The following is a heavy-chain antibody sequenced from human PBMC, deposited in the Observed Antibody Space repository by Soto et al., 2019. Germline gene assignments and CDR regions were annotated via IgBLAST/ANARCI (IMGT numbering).Heavy chain of an antibody. D-gene: IGHD3-22*01. Sequence: SETLSLTCAVSGDSISSGGYSWNWIRQPPGKGLEWIGYIYDSGKAYYNPSLKSRVIISVDTSENQFSLKVTSVTAADTAVYYCAAATQYFFDRNGSPTGXHFAPDMWGLGTMVTVS. V-gene: IGHV4-30-2*01. CDR2: IYDSGKA. CDR3: AAATQYFFDRNGSPTGXHFAPDM. CDR1: GDSISSGGYS. J-gene: IGHJ3*02.